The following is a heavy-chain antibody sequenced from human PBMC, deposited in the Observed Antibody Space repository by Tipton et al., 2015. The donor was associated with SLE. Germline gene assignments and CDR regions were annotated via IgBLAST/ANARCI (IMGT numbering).Heavy chain of an antibody. CDR1: GYTFTGYY. D-gene: IGHD6-6*01. V-gene: IGHV1-18*04. Sequence: QLVQSGAEVKKPGASVKVSCKASGYTFTGYYMRWVRQAPGQGLEWMGWISAYNGNTNYAQKLQGRVTMTTDTSTSTAYMELRSLRSDDTAVYYCASLLIAARRSEYFQHWGQGTLVTVSS. CDR2: ISAYNGNT. J-gene: IGHJ1*01. CDR3: ASLLIAARRSEYFQH.